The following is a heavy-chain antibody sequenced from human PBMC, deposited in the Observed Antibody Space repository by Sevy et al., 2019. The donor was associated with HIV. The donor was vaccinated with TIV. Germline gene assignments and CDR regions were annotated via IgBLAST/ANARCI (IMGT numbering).Heavy chain of an antibody. CDR2: FRSKGYGGTT. CDR1: GFTFGDYA. V-gene: IGHV3-49*03. CDR3: TRGPRGGWAFDL. Sequence: GGSLRLSCTASGFTFGDYAMSWFRQAPGKGLEWVGLFRSKGYGGTTEYAASVKGRFIMSRDDCKSIAYLQMNSLKTEDTAVYYCTRGPRGGWAFDLWGQGTMVTVSS. J-gene: IGHJ3*01. D-gene: IGHD3-16*01.